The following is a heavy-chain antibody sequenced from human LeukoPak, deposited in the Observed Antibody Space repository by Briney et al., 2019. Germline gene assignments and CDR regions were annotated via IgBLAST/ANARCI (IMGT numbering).Heavy chain of an antibody. CDR1: GGSISSYY. V-gene: IGHV4-4*07. CDR3: ARGAGILWFGELSPDPQDAFDI. Sequence: SETLSLTCTVSGGSISSYYWSWIRQPAGKGLEWIGRIYTSGTTNYNPSLKSRVTMSVDTSKNQFSLKLSSVTAADTAVYYCARGAGILWFGELSPDPQDAFDIWGQGTMVTVSS. CDR2: IYTSGTT. D-gene: IGHD3-10*01. J-gene: IGHJ3*02.